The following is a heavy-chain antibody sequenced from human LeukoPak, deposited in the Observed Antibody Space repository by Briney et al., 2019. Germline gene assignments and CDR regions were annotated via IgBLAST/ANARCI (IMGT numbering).Heavy chain of an antibody. CDR2: IYYSGST. V-gene: IGHV4-59*01. CDR1: GGSISSYY. Sequence: SETLSLTCTVSGGSISSYYWSWIRQPPGKGLEWIGYIYYSGSTNYNPSLKSRVTISTDTSKNQFSLRLSSVTAADTAVYYCARSPVVVVAATRLRRWFDPWGQGTLVTVSS. J-gene: IGHJ5*02. D-gene: IGHD2-15*01. CDR3: ARSPVVVVAATRLRRWFDP.